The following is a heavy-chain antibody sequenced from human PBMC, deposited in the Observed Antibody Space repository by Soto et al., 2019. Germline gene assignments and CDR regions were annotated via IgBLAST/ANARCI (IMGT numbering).Heavy chain of an antibody. D-gene: IGHD6-13*01. CDR1: GGPISSYY. CDR2: IYYSGST. CDR3: ARDEYSSSWYRFDP. V-gene: IGHV4-59*01. J-gene: IGHJ5*02. Sequence: SETLSLTCTVSGGPISSYYWSWIRQPPGKGLEWIGYIYYSGSTNYNPSLKSRVTISVDTSKNQFSLKLSSVTAADTAVYYCARDEYSSSWYRFDPWGQGTMVTVYS.